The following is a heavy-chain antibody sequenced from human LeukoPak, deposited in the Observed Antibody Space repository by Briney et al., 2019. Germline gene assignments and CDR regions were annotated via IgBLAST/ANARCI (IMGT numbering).Heavy chain of an antibody. CDR1: GDIINDYY. CDR3: ARRLCSSAGCHRTVNWFDP. Sequence: SETLSLTCTVSGDIINDYYWTWIRQPPGKGLEWIGYIYFSGTTTYNPSLTSRVTISLDTSKNQFSLKLSSMTAADTAVYYCARRLCSSAGCHRTVNWFDPWGQGTLVTVSS. CDR2: IYFSGTT. V-gene: IGHV4-59*01. J-gene: IGHJ5*02. D-gene: IGHD2-2*01.